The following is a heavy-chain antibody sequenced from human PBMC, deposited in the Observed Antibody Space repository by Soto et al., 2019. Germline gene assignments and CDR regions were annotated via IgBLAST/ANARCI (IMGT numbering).Heavy chain of an antibody. CDR1: GFTFSSYA. D-gene: IGHD2-15*01. Sequence: EVQLLESGGGLVQPGGSLRLSCAASGFTFSSYAMSWVRQAPGKGLEWVSTISGSGGNTYYADSVKGRFTISRDNSKNTLYLQVDSLRAEDTAVYYCAKHSRSSGGASYCDYWGQGTLVTVSS. CDR3: AKHSRSSGGASYCDY. CDR2: ISGSGGNT. J-gene: IGHJ4*02. V-gene: IGHV3-23*01.